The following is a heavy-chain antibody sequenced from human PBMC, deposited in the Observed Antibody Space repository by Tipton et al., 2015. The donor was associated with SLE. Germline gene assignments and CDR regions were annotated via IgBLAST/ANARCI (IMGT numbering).Heavy chain of an antibody. V-gene: IGHV4-59*11. CDR2: INYSGST. J-gene: IGHJ4*02. Sequence: PGLVKPSETLSLTCSVSGGSIRGHYWNWVRQPPGKGLEWIGNINYSGSTKYNPSLKSRVTISVDTSKNQFSLKMSSVTAADTAVYYCARGVLDFWGQGTLVTVSS. CDR3: ARGVLDF. CDR1: GGSIRGHY.